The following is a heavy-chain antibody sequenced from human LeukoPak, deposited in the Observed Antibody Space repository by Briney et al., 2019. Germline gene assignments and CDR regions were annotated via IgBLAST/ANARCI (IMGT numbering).Heavy chain of an antibody. Sequence: GGSLRLSCTASGFTFSDYAMTWVRQVPGRGPEWVANVNRDGSETYYLDSVKGRFTISKDNAKNSLYLQMNSLRAEDTALYHCARNNGMDVWGQGTTVIVSS. J-gene: IGHJ6*02. CDR2: VNRDGSET. CDR1: GFTFSDYA. CDR3: ARNNGMDV. V-gene: IGHV3-7*03.